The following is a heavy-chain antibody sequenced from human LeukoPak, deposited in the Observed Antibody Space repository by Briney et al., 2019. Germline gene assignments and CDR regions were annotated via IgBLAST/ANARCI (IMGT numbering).Heavy chain of an antibody. Sequence: PSETLSFTCSVSGGSISSYYWNWIRQPPGKGLEWIGNIYHSGSTNYNPSLQSRVTISVDTSKNQFSLNLNSVTAADTAVYYCARGGAARLHFQNWGQGTLVTVSS. V-gene: IGHV4-59*01. CDR1: GGSISSYY. J-gene: IGHJ1*01. D-gene: IGHD6-6*01. CDR2: IYHSGST. CDR3: ARGGAARLHFQN.